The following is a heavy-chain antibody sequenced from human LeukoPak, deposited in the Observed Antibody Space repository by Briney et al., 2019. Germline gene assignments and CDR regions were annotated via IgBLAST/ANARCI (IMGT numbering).Heavy chain of an antibody. V-gene: IGHV5-51*01. Sequence: GDSLKISCKGSGYSFTSYWIGWVRQMPGKGLEWMGIIYPGDSDTRYSPSFQGQVTISADKSISTAYLQWSSLKASDTAMYYCARGVGIVVVTRGFDYWGQGTLVTVSS. CDR1: GYSFTSYW. J-gene: IGHJ4*02. CDR3: ARGVGIVVVTRGFDY. D-gene: IGHD3-22*01. CDR2: IYPGDSDT.